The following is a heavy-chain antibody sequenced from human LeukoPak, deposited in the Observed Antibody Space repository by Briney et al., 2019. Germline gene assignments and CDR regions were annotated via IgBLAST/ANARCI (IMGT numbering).Heavy chain of an antibody. Sequence: GGSLRLSCAASGFTFSSYAMSWVRQAPGKGLEWVSAISGSGGSTYYADSVKGRFTISRDNSKNTLYLQMNSLRAEDKAVYYCAKEPFRRGYSYGYYFDYWGQGTLVTVSS. CDR3: AKEPFRRGYSYGYYFDY. V-gene: IGHV3-23*01. D-gene: IGHD5-18*01. CDR1: GFTFSSYA. CDR2: ISGSGGST. J-gene: IGHJ4*02.